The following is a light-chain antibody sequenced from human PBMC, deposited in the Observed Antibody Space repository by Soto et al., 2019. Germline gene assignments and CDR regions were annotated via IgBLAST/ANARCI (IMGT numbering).Light chain of an antibody. Sequence: AIQLTQSPSSLSASVGDRVTITCRASQVISRALAWHQQKPGKAPKLLIYDASSLKSGVPSKFSGSGSGTEFTLTISSLQPEDFATYYCQQFNSYPITFGQGTRLEIK. CDR2: DAS. V-gene: IGKV1-13*02. CDR1: QVISRA. CDR3: QQFNSYPIT. J-gene: IGKJ5*01.